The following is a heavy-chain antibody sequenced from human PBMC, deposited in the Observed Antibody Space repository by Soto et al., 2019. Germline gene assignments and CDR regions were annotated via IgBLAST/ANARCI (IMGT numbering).Heavy chain of an antibody. V-gene: IGHV3-33*01. CDR3: ARGYGSGVDY. J-gene: IGHJ4*02. CDR2: IWYDGSNK. D-gene: IGHD3-10*01. CDR1: GFTFSSYG. Sequence: QVQLVESGGGVVQPGRSLRLSCAASGFTFSSYGMHWVRQAPGKGLEWVAVIWYDGSNKYYADSVKGRFTISRDNSKNTLYLKMNSLRAEDTAVYYCARGYGSGVDYWGQGTLVTVSS.